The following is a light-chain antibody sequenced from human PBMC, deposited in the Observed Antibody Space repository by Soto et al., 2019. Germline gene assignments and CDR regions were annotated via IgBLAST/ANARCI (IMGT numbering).Light chain of an antibody. Sequence: DIPLTQSPSFLSASVGDRVTITCRASQGISSFLAWYQQKPGKAPNLLIYSASTLQTGVPSRFRGSGSGTDFTLTISSLQPEDFATYSCQQSNSITWTFGQGTKVDIK. V-gene: IGKV1-9*01. J-gene: IGKJ1*01. CDR2: SAS. CDR1: QGISSF. CDR3: QQSNSITWT.